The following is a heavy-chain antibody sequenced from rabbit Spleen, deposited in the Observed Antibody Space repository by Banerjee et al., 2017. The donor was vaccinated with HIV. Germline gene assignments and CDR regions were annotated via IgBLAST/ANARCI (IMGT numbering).Heavy chain of an antibody. V-gene: IGHV1S45*01. D-gene: IGHD7-1*01. CDR1: GFVISKYG. Sequence: QEQLVESGGGLVQPGGSLKLSCTVSGFVISKYGVTWVRQAPGKGLEWSACIAAGSAGTTYYANWAKGRFTISKTSSTTVTLQMTSLTAADTATYFCARFYAGYGDFGYAAMWGPGTLVTVS. CDR2: IAAGSAGTT. CDR3: ARFYAGYGDFGYAAM. J-gene: IGHJ4*01.